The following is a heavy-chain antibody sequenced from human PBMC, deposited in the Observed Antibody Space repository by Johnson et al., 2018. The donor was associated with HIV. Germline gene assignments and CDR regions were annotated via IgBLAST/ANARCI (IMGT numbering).Heavy chain of an antibody. CDR2: IYYDGSNK. D-gene: IGHD6-19*01. Sequence: QVQLVESGGGVVQPGRSLRLSCAASGFTFSSYGMHWVRQAPGKGLEWVAVIYYDGSNKYYADSVKGRFTISRHNSKNTLYLQMNSLRAEDTAVYYCAKVNRMEQWLAGGGAFDIWGQGTMVTVSS. CDR1: GFTFSSYG. J-gene: IGHJ3*02. CDR3: AKVNRMEQWLAGGGAFDI. V-gene: IGHV3-30*18.